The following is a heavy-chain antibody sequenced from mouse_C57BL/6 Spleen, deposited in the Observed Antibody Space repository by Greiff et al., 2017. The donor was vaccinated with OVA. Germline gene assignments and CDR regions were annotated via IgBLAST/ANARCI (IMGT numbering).Heavy chain of an antibody. D-gene: IGHD2-2*01. CDR2: INPGSGGT. CDR3: ARSRGYYGYDGFDY. CDR1: GYAFTNYL. V-gene: IGHV1-54*01. J-gene: IGHJ2*01. Sequence: QVQLQQSGAELVRPGTSVKVSCKASGYAFTNYLIEWVKQRPGQGLEWIGVINPGSGGTNYNEKFKGKATLTADKSSSTAYMQLSSLTSEDSAVYFCARSRGYYGYDGFDYWAKAPLSQSPQ.